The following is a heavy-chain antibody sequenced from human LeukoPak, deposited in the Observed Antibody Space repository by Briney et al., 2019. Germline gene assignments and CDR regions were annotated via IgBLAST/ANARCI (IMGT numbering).Heavy chain of an antibody. V-gene: IGHV4-30-4*07. D-gene: IGHD6-19*01. CDR3: ARWSYSSGWYEGDWFDP. CDR2: IYYSGST. Sequence: SETLSLTCTVSGGSISSGGYSWSWIRQPPGKGLEWIGYIYYSGSTYYNPSLKSRVTISVDTSKNQFSLKLSSVTAADTAVYYCARWSYSSGWYEGDWFDPWGQGTLVTVSS. CDR1: GGSISSGGYS. J-gene: IGHJ5*02.